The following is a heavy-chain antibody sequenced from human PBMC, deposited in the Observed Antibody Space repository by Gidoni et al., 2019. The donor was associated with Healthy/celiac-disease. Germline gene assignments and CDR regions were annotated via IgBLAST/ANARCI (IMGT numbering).Heavy chain of an antibody. CDR2: ISSSSSYI. CDR3: ARDSAGTGGEGFDY. V-gene: IGHV3-21*01. Sequence: EVQLVESGGGLVKPGGSLRLSCAASGFTFSSYSMNWVRQAPGKGLGWVSSISSSSSYISYADSVKGRFTISRDNAKNSLYLQMNSLRAEDTAVYYCARDSAGTGGEGFDYWGQGTLVTVSS. CDR1: GFTFSSYS. D-gene: IGHD6-19*01. J-gene: IGHJ4*02.